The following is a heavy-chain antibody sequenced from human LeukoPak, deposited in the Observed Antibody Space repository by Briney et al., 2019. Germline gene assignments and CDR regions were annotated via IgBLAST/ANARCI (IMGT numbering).Heavy chain of an antibody. V-gene: IGHV4-4*07. CDR1: GGSISSYY. Sequence: SETLSLTCTVSGGSISSYYWSWIRQPAGKGLEWIGRIYTSGSTNYNPSLKSRVTMSVDTSKNQFSLKLSSATAADTAVYYCARVAMLNSWFDPWGQGTLVTVSS. J-gene: IGHJ5*02. CDR2: IYTSGST. CDR3: ARVAMLNSWFDP. D-gene: IGHD2-2*01.